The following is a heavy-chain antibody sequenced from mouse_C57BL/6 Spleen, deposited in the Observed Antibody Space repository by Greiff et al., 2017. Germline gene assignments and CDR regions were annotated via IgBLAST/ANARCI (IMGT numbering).Heavy chain of an antibody. CDR1: GFTFSSYA. CDR2: LSSGGDYI. CDR3: TRGYYGSSPTRDVDG. Sequence: EVQVVESGAGLVKPGGSLKLSCAASGFTFSSYALSWVRQTPEQRLEWVAYLSSGGDYIYSADPVKGRFTISRDKARNTLYLQMSSLKSEDTAMYYGTRGYYGSSPTRDVDGWGTGTTGTVSS. V-gene: IGHV5-9-1*02. J-gene: IGHJ1*03. D-gene: IGHD1-1*01.